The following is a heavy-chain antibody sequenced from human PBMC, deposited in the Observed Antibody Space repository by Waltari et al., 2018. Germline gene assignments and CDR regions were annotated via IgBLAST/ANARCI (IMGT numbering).Heavy chain of an antibody. J-gene: IGHJ4*02. CDR3: ARDRGRGLYLDS. V-gene: IGHV4-4*02. CDR1: GDSMGDSDL. D-gene: IGHD2-15*01. Sequence: QLQLEQLGPGLVKPSETLSLICAVSGDSMGDSDLWNWVRQFPAKGLEWIGQVHRSGRTNYNASCASRVTVSVDTSTGHFSLKVTSATTADTAVYYCARDRGRGLYLDSWGQGILVTVSP. CDR2: VHRSGRT.